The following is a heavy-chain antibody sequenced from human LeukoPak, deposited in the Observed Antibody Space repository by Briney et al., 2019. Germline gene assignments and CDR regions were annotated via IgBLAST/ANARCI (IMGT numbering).Heavy chain of an antibody. Sequence: GGSLRLSCAASGFTFSSYGMSWVRQAPGKGLEWVSAISGSGGSTYYADSVKGRFTISRDNAKNTLYLQMNSLRAEDTAVYYCAKDLTMIVVDDYWGQGTLVTVSS. CDR1: GFTFSSYG. D-gene: IGHD3-22*01. CDR2: ISGSGGST. V-gene: IGHV3-23*01. CDR3: AKDLTMIVVDDY. J-gene: IGHJ4*02.